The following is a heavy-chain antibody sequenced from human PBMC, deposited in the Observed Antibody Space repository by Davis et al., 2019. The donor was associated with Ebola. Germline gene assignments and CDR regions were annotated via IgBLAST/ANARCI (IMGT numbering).Heavy chain of an antibody. CDR2: INPNSGGT. Sequence: ASVKVSCKASGYTFTGYYMHWVRQAPGQGLEWMGWINPNSGGTNYAQKFQGWVTMTRDTSISTAYLQWSSLKASDTAMYYCARRTTLGLRGGMDVWGQGTTVTVSS. V-gene: IGHV1-2*04. CDR1: GYTFTGYY. D-gene: IGHD4-23*01. J-gene: IGHJ6*02. CDR3: ARRTTLGLRGGMDV.